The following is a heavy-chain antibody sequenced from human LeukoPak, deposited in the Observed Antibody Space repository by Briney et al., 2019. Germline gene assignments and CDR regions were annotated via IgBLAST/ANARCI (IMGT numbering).Heavy chain of an antibody. CDR3: ARGSESAPVYFDY. D-gene: IGHD3-3*01. CDR2: IYNSGSA. V-gene: IGHV4-31*03. Sequence: SQTLSLTCTVSGGSISSGGYYWSWIRQHPGKGLEWIGYIYNSGSADFNPSLKSRGTISVDKSKNQFSLKLSSMTAADTAVYYCARGSESAPVYFDYWGQGTLVTVSS. CDR1: GGSISSGGYY. J-gene: IGHJ4*02.